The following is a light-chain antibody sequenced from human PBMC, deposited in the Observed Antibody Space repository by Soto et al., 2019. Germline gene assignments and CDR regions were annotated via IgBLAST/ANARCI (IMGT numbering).Light chain of an antibody. J-gene: IGLJ2*01. CDR3: AVWIGSLNTVV. CDR1: SSNIGDSP. Sequence: QSVVTQTPSASGTPGQRVTISCSGSSSNIGDSPVDWYQQVPGAAPKLLIYSTNQRPSGVPDRFSGSKSGTSASLAISGLQSEDEAEYFCAVWIGSLNTVVFSGGTKITVL. V-gene: IGLV1-44*01. CDR2: STN.